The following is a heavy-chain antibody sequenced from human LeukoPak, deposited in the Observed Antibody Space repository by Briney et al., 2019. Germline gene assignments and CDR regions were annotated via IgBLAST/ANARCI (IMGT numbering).Heavy chain of an antibody. D-gene: IGHD6-13*01. CDR1: GFTFSSYA. CDR2: ISYDGSNK. CDR3: ARDLGIALDY. J-gene: IGHJ4*02. Sequence: GGSLRLSCAASGFTFSSYAMHWVRQAPGKGLEWVAVISYDGSNKYYADSVKGRFTISRDNSKNTLYLQMNSLGAEDTAVYYCARDLGIALDYWGQGTLVTVSS. V-gene: IGHV3-30*04.